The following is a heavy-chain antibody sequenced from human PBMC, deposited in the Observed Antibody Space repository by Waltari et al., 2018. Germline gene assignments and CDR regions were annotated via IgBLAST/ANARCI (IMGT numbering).Heavy chain of an antibody. CDR3: VRDRRDSIDL. Sequence: EVQLVESGGGLVQPGGSLRLSCAASGLMSSNYWMTWVRQSPGKGLEWVANINQDESERYDVDSVKGRFTVSRDHAKNSLFLQMSSLRVEDSAVYYCVRDRRDSIDLWGQGTTVIVSS. CDR1: GLMSSNYW. D-gene: IGHD2-21*02. CDR2: INQDESER. J-gene: IGHJ6*02. V-gene: IGHV3-7*01.